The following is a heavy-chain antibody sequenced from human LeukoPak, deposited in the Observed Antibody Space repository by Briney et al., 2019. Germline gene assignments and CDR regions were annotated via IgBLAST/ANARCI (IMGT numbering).Heavy chain of an antibody. CDR1: GYTFTSYD. V-gene: IGHV1-8*01. CDR2: MNPNSGNT. CDR3: ARDSLFLEWSWAPPTLRGNWFDP. Sequence: ASVKVSCKASGYTFTSYDINWVRQATGQGLEWMGWMNPNSGNTGYAQKFQGRVTMTRNTSISTVYMELSSLRSEDTAVYYCARDSLFLEWSWAPPTLRGNWFDPWGQGTLVTVSS. D-gene: IGHD3-3*01. J-gene: IGHJ5*02.